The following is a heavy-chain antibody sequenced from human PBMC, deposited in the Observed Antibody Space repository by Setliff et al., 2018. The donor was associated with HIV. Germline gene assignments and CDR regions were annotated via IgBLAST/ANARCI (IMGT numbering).Heavy chain of an antibody. CDR1: GYTFISFA. V-gene: IGHV1-3*01. CDR3: ARSLVRHWLLPEYMNV. Sequence: VASVKVSCKASGYTFISFAIHWVRQATGQRLEWMGWINVGNGNTKYSQNFQGRVTFTRDKFTSTDYIELSSLRSEDMAVYYCARSLVRHWLLPEYMNVWGKGTTDTVS. CDR2: INVGNGNT. D-gene: IGHD6-19*01. J-gene: IGHJ6*03.